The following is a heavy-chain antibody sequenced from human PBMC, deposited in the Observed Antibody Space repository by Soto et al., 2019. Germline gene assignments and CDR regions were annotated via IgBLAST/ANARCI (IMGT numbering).Heavy chain of an antibody. D-gene: IGHD2-21*01. J-gene: IGHJ4*02. V-gene: IGHV2-5*02. CDR2: IYWDDDK. CDR1: AFSLSTSGVG. Sequence: QIPLKESGPTLVKPTQTLTLTCTFSAFSLSTSGVGVGWIRQPPGKALEWLTFIYWDDDKRYSPSLKSRLTITKDTSKNQVVLTMTNLDPVDTATYYCARLVAAGITYYFDSWGQGTLVTVSS. CDR3: ARLVAAGITYYFDS.